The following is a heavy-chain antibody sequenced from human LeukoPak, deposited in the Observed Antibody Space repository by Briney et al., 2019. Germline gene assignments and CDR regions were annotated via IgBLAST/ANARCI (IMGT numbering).Heavy chain of an antibody. CDR3: ARDQYDTWSRRGNFDS. CDR2: ISSEGNNQ. D-gene: IGHD3-3*01. CDR1: GFTFSSFS. V-gene: IGHV3-30*04. Sequence: PGGSLRLSCEASGFTFSSFSLHWVRQAPGKGLYWVAVISSEGNNQYYADSVKGRFTISRDNTKNSLYLQMNSLRAEDTAVFYCARDQYDTWSRRGNFDSWGQGTLVIVSS. J-gene: IGHJ4*02.